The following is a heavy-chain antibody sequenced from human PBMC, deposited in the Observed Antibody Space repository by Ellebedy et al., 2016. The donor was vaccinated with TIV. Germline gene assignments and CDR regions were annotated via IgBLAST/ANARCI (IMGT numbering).Heavy chain of an antibody. CDR1: GFTFHNYW. J-gene: IGHJ6*02. CDR2: ISSSSSYT. Sequence: GESLKISCAASGFTFHNYWMNWVRQAPGKGLEWVSYISSSSSYTNYADSVKGRFTISRDNAKNSLYLQMNSLRAEDTAVYYCAREYYYGMDVWGQGTTVTVSS. CDR3: AREYYYGMDV. V-gene: IGHV3-21*05.